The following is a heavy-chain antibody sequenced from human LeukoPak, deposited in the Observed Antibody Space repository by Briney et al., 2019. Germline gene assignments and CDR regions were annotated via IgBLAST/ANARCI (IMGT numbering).Heavy chain of an antibody. CDR1: GGSISTSNNY. J-gene: IGHJ4*02. V-gene: IGHV4-39*01. CDR3: ARSLAAEDRTHEWVGA. D-gene: IGHD2-15*01. CDR2: IYYTGTT. Sequence: PSETLSLTCRFSGGSISTSNNYWGGIRQPPGKGLEWIGSIYYTGTTYYNPSLKSRVPVSVDTSNNQFSLKVTSVTAADPAQSYCARSLAAEDRTHEWVGAWGRGTLVTVSP.